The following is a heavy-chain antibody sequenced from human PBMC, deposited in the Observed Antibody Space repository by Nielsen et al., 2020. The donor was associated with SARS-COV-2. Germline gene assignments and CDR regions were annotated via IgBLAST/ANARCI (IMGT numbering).Heavy chain of an antibody. CDR2: MNPNSGNT. J-gene: IGHJ6*02. Sequence: ASVKVSCKASGYTFTSYDINWVRQATGQGLEWMGWMNPNSGNTGYAQKFQGRVTMTRNTSISTAYMELSSLRSEDTAVYYCARGKGGGRIFGWYYDFWSGYSLPETETYYYYYGMDVWGQGTTVTVSS. CDR1: GYTFTSYD. CDR3: ARGKGGGRIFGWYYDFWSGYSLPETETYYYYYGMDV. V-gene: IGHV1-8*01. D-gene: IGHD3-3*01.